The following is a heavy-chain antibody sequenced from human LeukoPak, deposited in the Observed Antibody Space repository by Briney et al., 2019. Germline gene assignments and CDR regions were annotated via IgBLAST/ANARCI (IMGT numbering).Heavy chain of an antibody. D-gene: IGHD2-2*02. CDR1: GFTVSSNY. Sequence: PGGSLRLSCAASGFTVSSNYMSWVRQAPGKGLEWVSVIYSGGSTYYADSVKGRFTISRDNSKNTLYLQMNSLRAEDTAVYYCARGGLCSSTSCYMAFDYWGQGTLVTVSS. J-gene: IGHJ4*02. CDR2: IYSGGST. CDR3: ARGGLCSSTSCYMAFDY. V-gene: IGHV3-53*01.